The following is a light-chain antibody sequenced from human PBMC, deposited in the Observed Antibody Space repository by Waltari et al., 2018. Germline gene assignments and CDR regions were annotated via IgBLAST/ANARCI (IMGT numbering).Light chain of an antibody. CDR1: RFNIGDFS. Sequence: QSVLTQPSSASGTPGQRVTISCLGSRFNIGDFSVNWYQHLPGLAPKLLIYSDYQRPSGVPDRFSCSKSGTSASLAISGLQSDDEADYYCATWDDNLNGVVFGGGTKLTVL. CDR3: ATWDDNLNGVV. CDR2: SDY. V-gene: IGLV1-44*01. J-gene: IGLJ2*01.